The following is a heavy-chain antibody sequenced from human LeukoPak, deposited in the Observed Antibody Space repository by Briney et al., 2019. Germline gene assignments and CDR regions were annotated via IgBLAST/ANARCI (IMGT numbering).Heavy chain of an antibody. J-gene: IGHJ4*02. CDR2: INHSGST. CDR1: GGSFSGYY. D-gene: IGHD4-17*01. Sequence: PSETLSLTCAVYGGSFSGYYWSWIRQPPGKGLEWIGEINHSGSTNYNPSLKSRVTISVDTSKNQFSLKLSSVTAADTAVHYCARQGDYGGLDYWGQGTLVTVSS. V-gene: IGHV4-34*01. CDR3: ARQGDYGGLDY.